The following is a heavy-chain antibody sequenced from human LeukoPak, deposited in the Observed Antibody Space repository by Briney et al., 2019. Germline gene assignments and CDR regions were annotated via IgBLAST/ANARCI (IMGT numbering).Heavy chain of an antibody. V-gene: IGHV3-64*01. D-gene: IGHD1-26*01. CDR2: ISSDGGST. CDR1: GIIFSNYA. Sequence: GGSLRLSCAASGIIFSNYAMHWVRQGPRKGLECISTISSDGGSTYYANSVKGRFTISRDNSKNTLYLQMGSLRAEDMAVYYCARGRQGAKTRYFDLWGRGTRVTVSS. J-gene: IGHJ2*01. CDR3: ARGRQGAKTRYFDL.